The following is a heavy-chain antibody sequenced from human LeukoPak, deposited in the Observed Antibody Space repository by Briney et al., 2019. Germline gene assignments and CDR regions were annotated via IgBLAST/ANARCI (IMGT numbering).Heavy chain of an antibody. CDR2: ISSSSSYI. CDR3: ARDEGDFWSGYYYGMDV. CDR1: GFTFSSYS. V-gene: IGHV3-21*01. J-gene: IGHJ6*02. D-gene: IGHD3-3*01. Sequence: GGSLRLSCAASGFTFSSYSMNWVRQAPGKGLEWVSSISSSSSYIYYADSVKGRFTISRDNAKNSLYLQMNSLRAEDTAVYYCARDEGDFWSGYYYGMDVWGQGTTVTVSS.